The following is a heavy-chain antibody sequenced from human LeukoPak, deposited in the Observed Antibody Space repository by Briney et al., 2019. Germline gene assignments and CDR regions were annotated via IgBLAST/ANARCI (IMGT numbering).Heavy chain of an antibody. J-gene: IGHJ4*02. CDR2: IYYSGST. CDR3: ASPYDTGGYFDY. CDR1: GGSIISSSYY. V-gene: IGHV4-39*01. Sequence: SETLSLTCTVSGGSIISSSYYWGWIRQPPGKGLERIGTIYYSGSTYYNPSLKSRVTISVDTSKNQLSLKLSSVTATDTAVYYCASPYDTGGYFDYWGQGTLVTVSS. D-gene: IGHD3-22*01.